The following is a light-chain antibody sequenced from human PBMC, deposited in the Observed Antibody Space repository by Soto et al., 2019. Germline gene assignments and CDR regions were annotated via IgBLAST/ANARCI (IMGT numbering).Light chain of an antibody. J-gene: IGKJ1*01. CDR1: QSLLQSNGYNY. Sequence: DIVMTQSPLSLPVTPGEPASISCRSSQSLLQSNGYNYLDWYLQKPGQSPQLLIYLGSNSASGVPDRFSGSGSGTDFTLKISRVEAEDVGIYYCMQPLQSWTFGQGTKVDIK. CDR3: MQPLQSWT. CDR2: LGS. V-gene: IGKV2-28*01.